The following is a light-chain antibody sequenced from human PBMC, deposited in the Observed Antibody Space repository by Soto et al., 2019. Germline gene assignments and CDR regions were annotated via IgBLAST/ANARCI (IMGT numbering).Light chain of an antibody. J-gene: IGLJ2*01. Sequence: QSALTQPPSASGSPGQSVTISCTGTSSDVGGYNYVSWYQQHPGKAPKFLIFEVSRRPSGVPDRFSGSKSGNTASLTVSGLQADDEADYCSSYAGSNNPVIFGGGTQLTVL. V-gene: IGLV2-8*01. CDR3: SSYAGSNNPVI. CDR1: SSDVGGYNY. CDR2: EVS.